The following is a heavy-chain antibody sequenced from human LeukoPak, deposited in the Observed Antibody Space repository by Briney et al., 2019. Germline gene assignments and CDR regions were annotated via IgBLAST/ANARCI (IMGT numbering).Heavy chain of an antibody. Sequence: SETLFLTCAVYGGSFSGYYWSWIRQPPGKGLEWIGEINHSGSTNYNPSLKSRVTISVDTSKNQFSLKLSSVTAADTAEYYCARDPTTRSNQPQYYFDYWGQGTLVTVSS. V-gene: IGHV4-34*01. D-gene: IGHD4-17*01. CDR2: INHSGST. J-gene: IGHJ4*02. CDR1: GGSFSGYY. CDR3: ARDPTTRSNQPQYYFDY.